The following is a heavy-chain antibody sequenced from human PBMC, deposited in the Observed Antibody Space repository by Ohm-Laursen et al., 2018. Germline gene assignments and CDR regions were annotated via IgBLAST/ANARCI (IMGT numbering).Heavy chain of an antibody. CDR1: GFPFSAYS. Sequence: SLRLSCAASGFPFSAYSMNWVRQAPGKGLEWISYISNVVSVTWYADSVKGRFTVSRDNAKNSLYLQLNSLRAEDTAVYYRARDWSGHYAIDYWGQGTLVTVSS. CDR2: ISNVVSVT. J-gene: IGHJ4*02. CDR3: ARDWSGHYAIDY. V-gene: IGHV3-48*01. D-gene: IGHD3-3*01.